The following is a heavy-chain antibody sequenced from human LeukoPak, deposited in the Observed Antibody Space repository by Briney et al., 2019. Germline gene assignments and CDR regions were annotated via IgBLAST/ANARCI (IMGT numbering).Heavy chain of an antibody. CDR3: ARTSYGGNSPDWFDP. V-gene: IGHV3-74*01. Sequence: PGGSLRLSCAASGFTFSSHAMIWVRQAPGKGLVWVSRIHTDGSSTSYADSVKGRFTISRDNAKNTLYLQMTSLRVEDTAVYYCARTSYGGNSPDWFDPWGQGTLVIVSS. CDR1: GFTFSSHA. J-gene: IGHJ5*02. D-gene: IGHD4-23*01. CDR2: IHTDGSST.